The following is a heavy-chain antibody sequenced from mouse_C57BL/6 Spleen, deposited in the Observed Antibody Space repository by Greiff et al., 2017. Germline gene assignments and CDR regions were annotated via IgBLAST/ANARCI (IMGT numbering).Heavy chain of an antibody. J-gene: IGHJ4*01. V-gene: IGHV1-54*01. D-gene: IGHD2-4*01. CDR2: INPGSGGT. Sequence: QVQLQQSGADLVRPGTSVTVSCKASGYAFTNYSIEWVNQTPGQGLEWIGVINPGSGGTNYNEKFKGKVTLTADKSSSNVYMQLSSLTSEDSAVYFCARLEDYDGYAMDYWGQGTSVTVSS. CDR1: GYAFTNYS. CDR3: ARLEDYDGYAMDY.